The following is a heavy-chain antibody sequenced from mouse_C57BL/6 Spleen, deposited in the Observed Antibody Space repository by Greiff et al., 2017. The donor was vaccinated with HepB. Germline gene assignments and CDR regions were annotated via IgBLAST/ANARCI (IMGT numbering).Heavy chain of an antibody. D-gene: IGHD2-4*01. Sequence: QVQLQQSGAELVRPGASVTLSCKASGYTFTDYEMHWVKQTPVHGLEWIGAIDPETGGTAYNQKFKGKAILTADKSSSTSYMELRSLTSEDSAVYYCTSGDYEGTWFAYWGQGTLVTVSA. CDR3: TSGDYEGTWFAY. CDR2: IDPETGGT. J-gene: IGHJ3*01. CDR1: GYTFTDYE. V-gene: IGHV1-15*01.